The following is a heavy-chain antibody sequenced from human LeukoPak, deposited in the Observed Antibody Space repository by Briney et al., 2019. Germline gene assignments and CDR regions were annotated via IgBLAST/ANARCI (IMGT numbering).Heavy chain of an antibody. D-gene: IGHD4-11*01. CDR2: IIPIFGTA. V-gene: IGHV1-69*01. CDR3: ARGVTNDYYGMDV. Sequence: SVKVSCKASGGTFNSYAITWVRQAPGQGLEWMGGIIPIFGTANYAQKFQGRVTITADGSTSTAYMELSSLRSEDTAVYYCARGVTNDYYGMDVWGQGTTVTVSS. CDR1: GGTFNSYA. J-gene: IGHJ6*02.